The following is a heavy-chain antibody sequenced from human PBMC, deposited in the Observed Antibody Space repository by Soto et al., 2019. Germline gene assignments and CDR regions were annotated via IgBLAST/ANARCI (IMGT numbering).Heavy chain of an antibody. J-gene: IGHJ4*02. D-gene: IGHD6-19*01. Sequence: RQRKRLTWTMSGYSRSTSDVGKSWIRQPPGKALEWLAIIYWDDDKRYSPSLKSRLTITKDTSKNQVVLTMTNMDPVDTATYYCAHRRKYSSGWSPFDHWGQGTLVTVSS. V-gene: IGHV2-5*02. CDR1: GYSRSTSDVG. CDR3: AHRRKYSSGWSPFDH. CDR2: IYWDDDK.